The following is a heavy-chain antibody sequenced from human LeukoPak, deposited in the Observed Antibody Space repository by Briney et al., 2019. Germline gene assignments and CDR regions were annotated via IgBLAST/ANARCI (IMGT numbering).Heavy chain of an antibody. CDR2: IITSSSYI. Sequence: GGSLRLSWAAAGFTFSSYSMNWVRQAPGKGLEWVSSIITSSSYIYYADSGKGRFTISRDNAKNSLYMQMSSLRAEDTAVYYCARDRCSGGSCYLVRSWFDPWGQGTLGTVSS. CDR1: GFTFSSYS. V-gene: IGHV3-21*01. D-gene: IGHD2-15*01. CDR3: ARDRCSGGSCYLVRSWFDP. J-gene: IGHJ5*02.